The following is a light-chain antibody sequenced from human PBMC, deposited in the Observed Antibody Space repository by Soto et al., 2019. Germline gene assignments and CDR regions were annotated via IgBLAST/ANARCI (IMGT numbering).Light chain of an antibody. CDR2: DAS. CDR1: QSVSSY. V-gene: IGKV3-15*01. CDR3: QHYNSYSEA. Sequence: EIVLTQSPATLFLSPGERATLSCRASQSVSSYLAWYQQKPGQAPRLLIYDASTRATGIPARFSGSGSGTEFTLTISSLQPDDFATYYCQHYNSYSEAFGQGTKVDIK. J-gene: IGKJ1*01.